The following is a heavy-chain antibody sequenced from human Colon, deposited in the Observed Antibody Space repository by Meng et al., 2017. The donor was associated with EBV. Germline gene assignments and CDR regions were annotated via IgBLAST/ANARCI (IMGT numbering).Heavy chain of an antibody. CDR3: ARDRGGLGAFDY. CDR1: GGSISSGDYY. Sequence: GELRGSGPRLERPSQTLSLTSTVSGGSISSGDYYWSWHRQHPGKGLEWIGYIYYSGSTYYNPSLKSRVTISVDTSKNQFSLKLSSVTAADTAVYYCARDRGGLGAFDYWGQGTLVTVSS. V-gene: IGHV4-30-4*01. CDR2: IYYSGST. J-gene: IGHJ4*02. D-gene: IGHD5-12*01.